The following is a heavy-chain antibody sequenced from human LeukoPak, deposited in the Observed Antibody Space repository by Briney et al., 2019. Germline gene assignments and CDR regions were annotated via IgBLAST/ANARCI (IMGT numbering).Heavy chain of an antibody. CDR2: INHSGST. CDR1: GGSFSGYY. Sequence: SETLSLTCAVYGGSFSGYYWSWIRQPPGKGLEWIGEINHSGSTNYNPSLKSRVTISVDTSKNQFSLKLSSVTAPDTAVYYCARGRGGYSYGLLFDYWGQGTLVTVSS. V-gene: IGHV4-34*01. CDR3: ARGRGGYSYGLLFDY. D-gene: IGHD5-18*01. J-gene: IGHJ4*02.